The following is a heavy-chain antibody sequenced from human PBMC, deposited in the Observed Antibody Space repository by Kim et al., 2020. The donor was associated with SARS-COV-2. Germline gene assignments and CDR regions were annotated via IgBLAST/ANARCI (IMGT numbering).Heavy chain of an antibody. CDR2: ISDSGGST. CDR3: AKAVYSTSHTDAFDI. J-gene: IGHJ3*02. CDR1: GFTFSTYA. Sequence: GGSLRLSCAASGFTFSTYAMSWVRQAPGKGLEWVSAISDSGGSTHYADSVKGRFTISRDNPKNTLYLQMNSLRAEDTAVYYCAKAVYSTSHTDAFDIWGQGTMVTVSS. D-gene: IGHD2-21*01. V-gene: IGHV3-23*01.